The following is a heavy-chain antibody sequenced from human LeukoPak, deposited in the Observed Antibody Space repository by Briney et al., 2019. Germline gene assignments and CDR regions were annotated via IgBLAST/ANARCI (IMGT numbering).Heavy chain of an antibody. Sequence: GSLRLSCAASGFTFSSYAMSWVRQAPGKGLEWVSAISGSGGSTYYADSVKGRFTISRDNSKNTLYLQMNSLRAEDTAVYYCAKKRLRIVATEDFDYWGQGTLVTVSS. CDR2: ISGSGGST. CDR1: GFTFSSYA. CDR3: AKKRLRIVATEDFDY. V-gene: IGHV3-23*01. J-gene: IGHJ4*02. D-gene: IGHD5-12*01.